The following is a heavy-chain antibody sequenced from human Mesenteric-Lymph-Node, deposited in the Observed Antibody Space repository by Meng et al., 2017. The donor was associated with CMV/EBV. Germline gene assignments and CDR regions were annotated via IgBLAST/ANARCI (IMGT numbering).Heavy chain of an antibody. CDR3: ARGGLGYCNDGYCSLVTGGMSYYYAMDV. D-gene: IGHD2-15*01. CDR1: PFIFSSDW. CDR2: IKQDGSEK. J-gene: IGHJ6*02. Sequence: GGSLRLSCAASPFIFSSDWMTWVRQAPGKGLEWVANIKQDGSEKYYVDSVKGRFTISRDNAKNSLYLQMSSLRTEDTAVYYCARGGLGYCNDGYCSLVTGGMSYYYAMDVWGQGTTVTVSS. V-gene: IGHV3-7*01.